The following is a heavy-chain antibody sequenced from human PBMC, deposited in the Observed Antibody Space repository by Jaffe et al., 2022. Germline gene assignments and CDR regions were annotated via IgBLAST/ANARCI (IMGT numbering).Heavy chain of an antibody. Sequence: QVQLQESGPGLVKPSGTLSLTCAVSGGSISSSNWWSWIRQPPGKGLEWIGEIYHSGSTNYNPSLKSRVTISVDKSKNQFSLKLSSVTAADTAVYYCARIGHYYDSSGYYYLNYFDYWGQGTLVTVSS. CDR1: GGSISSSNW. CDR2: IYHSGST. CDR3: ARIGHYYDSSGYYYLNYFDY. J-gene: IGHJ4*02. D-gene: IGHD3-22*01. V-gene: IGHV4-4*02.